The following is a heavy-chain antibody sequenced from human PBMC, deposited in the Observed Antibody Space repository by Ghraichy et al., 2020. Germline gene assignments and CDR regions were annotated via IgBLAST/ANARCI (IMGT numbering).Heavy chain of an antibody. CDR1: GFTFSGYS. CDR3: ARDTVGVFDY. CDR2: ISGSGDRI. Sequence: GESLNISCAASGFTFSGYSLGWVRQAPGRGLEWVSSISGSGDRIFYAASVKGRFTISRDNSKDTLYLQMNSLRAEDTAVYYCARDTVGVFDYWGQGTLVRVSS. D-gene: IGHD4-11*01. J-gene: IGHJ4*02. V-gene: IGHV3-23*01.